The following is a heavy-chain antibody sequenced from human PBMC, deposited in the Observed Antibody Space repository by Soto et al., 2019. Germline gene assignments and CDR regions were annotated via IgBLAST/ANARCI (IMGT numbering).Heavy chain of an antibody. CDR3: ATEGDIVATPYFDY. Sequence: QVQLVESGGGVVQPGRSLRLSCAASGFTFSSYAMHWVRQAPGKGLEWVAVILYDGSNKYYADSVKGRFTISRDNSKNTLYLQMNSLRAEDTAVYYCATEGDIVATPYFDYWGQGTLVTVSS. CDR2: ILYDGSNK. J-gene: IGHJ4*02. CDR1: GFTFSSYA. V-gene: IGHV3-30-3*01. D-gene: IGHD5-12*01.